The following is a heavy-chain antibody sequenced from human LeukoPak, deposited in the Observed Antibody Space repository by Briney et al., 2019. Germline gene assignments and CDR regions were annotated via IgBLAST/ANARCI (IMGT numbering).Heavy chain of an antibody. CDR1: GFTFSSYW. V-gene: IGHV3-74*01. CDR2: INSDGNNP. CDR3: ALAVDGFDY. J-gene: IGHJ4*02. Sequence: GGSLRLSCAASGFTFSSYWMHWVRQAPGKGLVWVSRINSDGNNPSYADSVKGRFTISRDTAKNTLYLQMNSLRAEDTAVYYCALAVDGFDYWGQGTLVTVSS. D-gene: IGHD6-13*01.